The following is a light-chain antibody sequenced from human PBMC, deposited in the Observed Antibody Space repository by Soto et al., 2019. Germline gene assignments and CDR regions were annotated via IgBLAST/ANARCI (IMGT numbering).Light chain of an antibody. V-gene: IGKV1-5*01. CDR2: DDA. Sequence: DIQMTQSPSTLSASVGDRVTITCRASQSIDRWLAWYQQRPGRAPKLLIYDDANLETGVPSRFSGSGSETEFTLTISSLQPDDFSISYCQQYNSYPLTFGGGTKVDIK. CDR1: QSIDRW. CDR3: QQYNSYPLT. J-gene: IGKJ4*01.